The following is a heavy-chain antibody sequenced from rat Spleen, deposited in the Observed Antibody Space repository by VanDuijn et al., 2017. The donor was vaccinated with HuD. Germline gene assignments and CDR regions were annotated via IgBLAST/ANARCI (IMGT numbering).Heavy chain of an antibody. CDR1: GFTFSDFF. V-gene: IGHV5-20*01. Sequence: EVQLVESDGDLVQPGRSLKLSCAASGFTFSDFFMAWVRQAPTKGLEWVASISSGGVRTYYRDSVKGRFTVSRDNGKSTLYLQMDSLRSEDTATYYCATERGTYYKDDYFDYWGQGVMVTVSS. CDR3: ATERGTYYKDDYFDY. D-gene: IGHD1-12*02. J-gene: IGHJ2*01. CDR2: ISSGGVRT.